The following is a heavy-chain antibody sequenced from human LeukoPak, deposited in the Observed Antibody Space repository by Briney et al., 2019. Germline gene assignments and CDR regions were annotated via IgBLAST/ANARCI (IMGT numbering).Heavy chain of an antibody. Sequence: PGGSLRLSCAASGFTFGSYEMNWVRQAPGKGLEWVSYISSSGSTIYYADSVKGRFTISRDNAKNSLYLQMNSLRAEDTALYYCARGDSSGYYYQNYFDYWGQGTLVTVSS. V-gene: IGHV3-48*03. D-gene: IGHD3-22*01. CDR1: GFTFGSYE. CDR2: ISSSGSTI. J-gene: IGHJ4*02. CDR3: ARGDSSGYYYQNYFDY.